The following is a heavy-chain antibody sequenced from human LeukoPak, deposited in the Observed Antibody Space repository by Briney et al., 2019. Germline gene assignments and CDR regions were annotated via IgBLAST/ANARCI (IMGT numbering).Heavy chain of an antibody. CDR2: ISYDGSNK. CDR1: GFTFSSYA. D-gene: IGHD1-26*01. CDR3: ARGVAHRWATTGYYYYGMDV. J-gene: IGHJ6*02. Sequence: GGSLRLSCAASGFTFSSYAMHWVRQAPGKGLEWVAVISYDGSNKYYADSVKGRFTISRDNSKNTLYLQMNSLGAEDTAVYYCARGVAHRWATTGYYYYGMDVWGQGTTVTVSS. V-gene: IGHV3-30*04.